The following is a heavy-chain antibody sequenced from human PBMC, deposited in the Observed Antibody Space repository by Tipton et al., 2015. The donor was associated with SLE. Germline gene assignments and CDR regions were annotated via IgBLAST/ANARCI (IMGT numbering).Heavy chain of an antibody. CDR3: ARRLTRYSGYDYFDY. CDR1: GGSISSYY. D-gene: IGHD5-12*01. J-gene: IGHJ4*02. Sequence: TLSLTCTVSGGSISSYYWSWIRQPPGKGLEWIGYIYYSGSTNYNPSLKSRVTISVDTSKNQFSLKLSSVTAADTAVYYCARRLTRYSGYDYFDYWGQGTLVPFSS. CDR2: IYYSGST. V-gene: IGHV4-59*08.